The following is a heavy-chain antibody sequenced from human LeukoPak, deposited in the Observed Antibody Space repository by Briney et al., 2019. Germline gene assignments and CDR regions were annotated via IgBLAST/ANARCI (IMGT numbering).Heavy chain of an antibody. J-gene: IGHJ4*02. Sequence: PSETLSLTCTVSGGSISSYYWGWIRQPPGKGLEWIGYIYNSGNTNYNPSLKSRVTISVDTSKNQFSLKLSSVTAADTAVYYCARDHHNSSWYFQFDYWGQGTLVTVPS. CDR1: GGSISSYY. CDR3: ARDHHNSSWYFQFDY. D-gene: IGHD6-13*01. CDR2: IYNSGNT. V-gene: IGHV4-59*01.